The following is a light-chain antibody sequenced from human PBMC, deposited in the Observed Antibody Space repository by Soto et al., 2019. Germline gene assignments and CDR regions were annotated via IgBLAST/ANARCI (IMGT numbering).Light chain of an antibody. V-gene: IGLV2-14*01. Sequence: QAVLTQPASVSVSPGQSITISCTGTSSDGGGYNYVSWYQQHPGKAPKLMIYEVSNRPSGVSNRFSGSKSGNTASLTISGLQAEDEADYYCSSYTSSSTTYVFGTGTKVTVL. CDR2: EVS. CDR1: SSDGGGYNY. CDR3: SSYTSSSTTYV. J-gene: IGLJ1*01.